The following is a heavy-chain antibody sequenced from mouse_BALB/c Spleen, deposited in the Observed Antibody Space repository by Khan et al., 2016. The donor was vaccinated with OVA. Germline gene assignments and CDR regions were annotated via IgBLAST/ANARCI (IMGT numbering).Heavy chain of an antibody. V-gene: IGHV3-2*02. D-gene: IGHD1-2*01. CDR1: GYSITSGYG. Sequence: EVQLQESGPGLVKPSQSLSLTCTVTGYSITSGYGWNWIRQFPGNKLEWMGYISYSGSTNYNPSLKSRISITRDTSKNPFFLQLNAVTTEDTATYYCARTARIKYWGQGTTLTVSS. CDR2: ISYSGST. CDR3: ARTARIKY. J-gene: IGHJ2*01.